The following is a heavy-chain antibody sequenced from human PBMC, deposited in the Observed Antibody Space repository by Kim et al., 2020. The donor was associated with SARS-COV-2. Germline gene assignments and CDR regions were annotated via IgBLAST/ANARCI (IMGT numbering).Heavy chain of an antibody. D-gene: IGHD2-2*02. Sequence: SETLSLTCAVSGGSISSGGYSWSWIRQPPGKGLEWIGYIYHSGSTYYNPSLKSRVTISVDRSKNQFSLKLSSVTAADTAVYYCARSEVAPAAIGDAFDIWGQGTMVTVSS. V-gene: IGHV4-30-2*01. J-gene: IGHJ3*02. CDR1: GGSISSGGYS. CDR3: ARSEVAPAAIGDAFDI. CDR2: IYHSGST.